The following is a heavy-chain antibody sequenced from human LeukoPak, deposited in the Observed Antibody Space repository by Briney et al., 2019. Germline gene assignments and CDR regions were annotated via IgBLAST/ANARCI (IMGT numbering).Heavy chain of an antibody. D-gene: IGHD2-15*01. V-gene: IGHV4-30-2*01. CDR3: ATYCSGGSCYSGNGY. J-gene: IGHJ4*02. Sequence: SETLSLTCAVSGGSISSGGYSWSWIRQPPGKGLEWIGYIYHSGSTYYNPSLKSRVTISVDTSKNQFSLKLSSVTAADTAVYYCATYCSGGSCYSGNGYWGQGTLVTVSS. CDR1: GGSISSGGYS. CDR2: IYHSGST.